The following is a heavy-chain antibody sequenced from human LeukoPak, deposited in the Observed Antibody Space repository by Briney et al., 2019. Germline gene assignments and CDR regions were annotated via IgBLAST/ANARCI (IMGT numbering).Heavy chain of an antibody. CDR3: ARGIAAADYPYYYYMDV. CDR1: GGTFSSYA. Sequence: ASVKVSCKASGGTFSSYAISWVRQAPGQGLEWMGRIIPILGIANYAQKFQGRVTITADKSTSTAYMELRSLRSDDTAVYYCARGIAAADYPYYYYMDVWGKGTTVTVSS. J-gene: IGHJ6*03. V-gene: IGHV1-69*04. D-gene: IGHD6-13*01. CDR2: IIPILGIA.